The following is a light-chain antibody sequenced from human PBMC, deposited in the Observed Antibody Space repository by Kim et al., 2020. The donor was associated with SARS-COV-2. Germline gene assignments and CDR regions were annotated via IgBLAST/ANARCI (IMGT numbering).Light chain of an antibody. CDR3: QSYDSRLNSYV. Sequence: QSVLTQPPSVSGAPGQRVTISCTGSSSNIGEGYDVHWYQQLPGTAPKFLLYSNNNRPSGVPDRFSASKIVTSASLAISGLQAEDEAVYYCQSYDSRLNSYVFGTGTKVTVL. V-gene: IGLV1-40*01. J-gene: IGLJ1*01. CDR1: SSNIGEGYD. CDR2: SNN.